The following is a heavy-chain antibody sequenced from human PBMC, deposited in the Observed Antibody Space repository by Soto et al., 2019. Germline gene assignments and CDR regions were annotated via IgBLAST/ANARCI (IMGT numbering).Heavy chain of an antibody. Sequence: NPGGSLRLSCAASGFTFSSYSMNWVRQAPGKGLEWVSSISSSSSYIYYADSVKGRFTISRDNAKNSLYLQMDSLRAEDTAVYYCAREALYCGGDCYTPDYWGQGTLVTVSS. CDR1: GFTFSSYS. D-gene: IGHD2-21*02. V-gene: IGHV3-21*01. CDR2: ISSSSSYI. J-gene: IGHJ4*02. CDR3: AREALYCGGDCYTPDY.